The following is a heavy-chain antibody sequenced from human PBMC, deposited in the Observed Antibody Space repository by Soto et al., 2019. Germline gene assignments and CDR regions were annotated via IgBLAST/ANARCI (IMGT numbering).Heavy chain of an antibody. V-gene: IGHV3-23*01. D-gene: IGHD3-22*01. CDR3: ARAQPTYSSSYFDY. CDR2: ISGSGGST. J-gene: IGHJ4*02. CDR1: GFTFSSYA. Sequence: PGGSLRLSCAASGFTFSSYAMSRVRQAPGKGLEWVSAISGSGGSTYYADSVKGRFTISRDNAKNTVYLHMNSLRAEDTAVYYCARAQPTYSSSYFDYWGQGTLVTVSS.